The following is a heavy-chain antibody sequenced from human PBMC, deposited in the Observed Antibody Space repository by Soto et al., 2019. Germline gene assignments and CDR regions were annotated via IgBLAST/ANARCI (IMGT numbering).Heavy chain of an antibody. CDR1: GASITFGGYS. CDR3: ARGGGSDSFDY. J-gene: IGHJ4*02. Sequence: SETLSLTCTVSGASITFGGYSWSWIRQTPGKGLEWIGYINHLETTFYNPSFESRLTLSIDRAKNQFSLKLHSMSAADRAVYFCARGGGSDSFDYWGQGIMVTVSS. CDR2: INHLETT. V-gene: IGHV4-30-2*01. D-gene: IGHD1-26*01.